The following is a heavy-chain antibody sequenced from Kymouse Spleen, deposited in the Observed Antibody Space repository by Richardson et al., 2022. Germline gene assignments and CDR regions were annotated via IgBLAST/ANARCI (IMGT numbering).Heavy chain of an antibody. CDR1: GGSVSSGSYY. Sequence: QVQLQESGPGLVKPSETLSLTCTVSGGSVSSGSYYWSWIRQPPGKGLEWIGYIYYSGSTNYNPSLKSRVTISVDTSKNQFSLKLSSVTAADTAVYYCARNTAMVDYYYYYGMDVWGQGTTVTVSS. CDR3: ARNTAMVDYYYYYGMDV. J-gene: IGHJ6*02. CDR2: IYYSGST. V-gene: IGHV4-61*01. D-gene: IGHD5-18,IGHD5-18*01.